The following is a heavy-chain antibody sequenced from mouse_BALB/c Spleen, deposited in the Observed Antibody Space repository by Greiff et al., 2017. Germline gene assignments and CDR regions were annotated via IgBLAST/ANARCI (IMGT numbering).Heavy chain of an antibody. D-gene: IGHD1-1*01. CDR3: ARDHYGSSYWAY. V-gene: IGHV5-4*02. CDR2: ISDGGSYT. CDR1: GFTFSDYY. Sequence: EVQLVESGGGLVKPGGSLKLSCAASGFTFSDYYMYWVRQTPEKRLEWVATISDGGSYTYYPDSVKGRFTISRDNAKNNLYLQMSSLKSEDTAMYYCARDHYGSSYWAYWGQGTLVTVSA. J-gene: IGHJ3*01.